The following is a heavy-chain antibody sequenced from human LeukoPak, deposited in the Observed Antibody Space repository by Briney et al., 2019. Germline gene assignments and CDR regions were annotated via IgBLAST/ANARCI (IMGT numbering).Heavy chain of an antibody. CDR2: ISGSGDTT. Sequence: GGSLRLSCSASGFTVSTYAMSWVRRAPGKGLEWVSAISGSGDTTYFADSVKGRFTISRDNSKNTLYLQMNSLRGEDTAVYFCAKRAGVGSGSPLNNYFDYWGQGTLVTVSS. CDR3: AKRAGVGSGSPLNNYFDY. J-gene: IGHJ4*02. D-gene: IGHD3-22*01. V-gene: IGHV3-23*01. CDR1: GFTVSTYA.